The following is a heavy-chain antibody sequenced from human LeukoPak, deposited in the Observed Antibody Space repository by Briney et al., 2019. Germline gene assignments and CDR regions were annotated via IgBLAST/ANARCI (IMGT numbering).Heavy chain of an antibody. Sequence: GGSLRLSCAASGFTFSSYAMNSVRQAPGKGLEWVSTISINDGSTYYADSVKGRFNISRDNSKSTLYLQMNSLRAEDTAVYYCAKDFGNIVVVPAAFDSWGLGTLVTVSS. CDR2: ISINDGST. D-gene: IGHD2-2*01. CDR3: AKDFGNIVVVPAAFDS. V-gene: IGHV3-23*01. J-gene: IGHJ4*02. CDR1: GFTFSSYA.